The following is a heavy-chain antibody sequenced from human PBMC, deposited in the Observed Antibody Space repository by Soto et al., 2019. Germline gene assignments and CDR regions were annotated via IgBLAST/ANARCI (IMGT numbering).Heavy chain of an antibody. Sequence: SETMYLASAVSGDTISSAVYSWSGIRQPPGKGLEWIGYIYHSGSTYYNPSLKSRVTISVDRSKNQFSLKLSSVAAADTAVYYCARGPPGYSYGYFDYWGQGTLVTVS. J-gene: IGHJ4*02. V-gene: IGHV4-30-2*01. D-gene: IGHD5-18*01. CDR2: IYHSGST. CDR1: GDTISSAVYS. CDR3: ARGPPGYSYGYFDY.